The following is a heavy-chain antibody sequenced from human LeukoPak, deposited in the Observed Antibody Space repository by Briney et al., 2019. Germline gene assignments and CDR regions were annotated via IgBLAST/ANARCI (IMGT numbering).Heavy chain of an antibody. CDR3: ASCGLQGGDCYYFDY. Sequence: SVKVSCKASGGTFSSYAISWVRQAPGQGLEWMGGIVPIFGTANYAQKFQGRVTITADESTSTAYMELSSLRSEDTAVYYCASCGLQGGDCYYFDYWGQGTLVTVSS. D-gene: IGHD2-21*02. CDR2: IVPIFGTA. J-gene: IGHJ4*02. V-gene: IGHV1-69*13. CDR1: GGTFSSYA.